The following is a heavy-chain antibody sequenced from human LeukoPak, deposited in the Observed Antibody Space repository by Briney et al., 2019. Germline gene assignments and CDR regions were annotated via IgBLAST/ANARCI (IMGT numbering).Heavy chain of an antibody. J-gene: IGHJ6*03. CDR1: GGSISSSY. CDR2: IYYTGST. CDR3: ARIRGWEGTRSYYYYYMDV. V-gene: IGHV4-59*01. Sequence: SETLSLTCTVSGGSISSSYWSWIRQPPGKGLEWIGYIYYTGSTTYNPSLKSRVTISVDTSKNQFSLKLRSVTAADTAVYYCARIRGWEGTRSYYYYYMDVWGKGTTVTVSS. D-gene: IGHD1-26*01.